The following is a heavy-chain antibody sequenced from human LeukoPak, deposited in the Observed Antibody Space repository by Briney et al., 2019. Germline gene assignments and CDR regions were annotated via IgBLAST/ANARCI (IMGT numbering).Heavy chain of an antibody. CDR3: ARHAAVAVASPSWFDP. CDR1: GYSFTSYW. V-gene: IGHV5-51*01. CDR2: IYPGDSDT. D-gene: IGHD6-19*01. Sequence: GESLKISCKGSGYSFTSYWIGWVRQMPGKGLEWMGIIYPGDSDTRYSPSFQGQVTISADKSISTAYLQWSSLKASDTAMYYCARHAAVAVASPSWFDPWGQGTLVTVSS. J-gene: IGHJ5*02.